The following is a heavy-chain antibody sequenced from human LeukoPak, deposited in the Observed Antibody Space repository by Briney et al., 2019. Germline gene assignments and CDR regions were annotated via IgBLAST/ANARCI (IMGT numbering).Heavy chain of an antibody. V-gene: IGHV3-53*01. Sequence: GGSLRLSCSASGFTVSSNYMSWVRQAPGKGLEWVSVIYSGGSTYYADSVKGRFTISRDNSKNTLYLQMNSLRAEDTAVYYCASFTDNYFDYWGQGTLVTVSS. CDR3: ASFTDNYFDY. CDR2: IYSGGST. J-gene: IGHJ4*02. CDR1: GFTVSSNY.